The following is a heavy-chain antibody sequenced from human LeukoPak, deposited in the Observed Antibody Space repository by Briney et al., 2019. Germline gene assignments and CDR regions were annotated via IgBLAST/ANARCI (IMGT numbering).Heavy chain of an antibody. D-gene: IGHD3-10*01. CDR1: GFTFSTYD. Sequence: PGGSLRLSCAASGFTFSTYDMHWVRQSTGKGLEWVAGIGSIGDTYYPDSVRGRFTISRDNAKNTLYVQMNSLRAEDTAVYYCSTGSGHAFDIWGRGTMVTVSS. CDR3: STGSGHAFDI. CDR2: IGSIGDT. J-gene: IGHJ3*02. V-gene: IGHV3-13*01.